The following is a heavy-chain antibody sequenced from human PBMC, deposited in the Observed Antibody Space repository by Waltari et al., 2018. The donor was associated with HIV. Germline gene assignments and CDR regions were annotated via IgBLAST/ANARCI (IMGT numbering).Heavy chain of an antibody. D-gene: IGHD6-6*01. CDR1: GYTFTNYV. CDR3: ARGGSSPYYLAMDV. V-gene: IGHV1-3*02. Sequence: QAQLVQSGAEVKKPGASVKVSCKASGYTFTNYVIHWVRQAPGQRPEWMGWSNSGNGDSKYSQDFQGRVTITRDTSASTVYIELSSLRSEDTGVYYCARGGSSPYYLAMDVWGQGTTVTVSS. J-gene: IGHJ6*02. CDR2: SNSGNGDS.